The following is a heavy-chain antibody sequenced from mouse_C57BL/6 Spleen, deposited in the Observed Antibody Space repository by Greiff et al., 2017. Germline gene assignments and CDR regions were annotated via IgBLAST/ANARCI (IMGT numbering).Heavy chain of an antibody. D-gene: IGHD2-4*01. CDR3: ARDGDDYDGWFAY. CDR2: ISDGGSYT. J-gene: IGHJ3*01. Sequence: EVKLVESGGGLVKPGGSLKLSCAASGFTFSSYAMSWVRQTPEKRLEWVATISDGGSYTYYPDNVKGRFTISRDNAKNNLYLQMSHLKSEDTAVYYCARDGDDYDGWFAYWGQGTLVTVSA. CDR1: GFTFSSYA. V-gene: IGHV5-4*01.